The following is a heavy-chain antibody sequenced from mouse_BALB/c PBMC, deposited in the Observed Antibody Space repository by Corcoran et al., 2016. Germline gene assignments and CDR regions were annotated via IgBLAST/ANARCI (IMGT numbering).Heavy chain of an antibody. J-gene: IGHJ1*01. D-gene: IGHD1-1*01. V-gene: IGHV1S136*01. CDR1: GYTFTSYV. Sequence: EVQLQQSGPELVKPGASVKMSCKASGYTFTSYVMHWVKQKPGQGLEWIGYINPYNDGTKYNEKFKGKATLTSDKSSSTAYMELSRLTSEDSAVYYGARTGGSSYWYFDVWGAGTTVTVSA. CDR3: ARTGGSSYWYFDV. CDR2: INPYNDGT.